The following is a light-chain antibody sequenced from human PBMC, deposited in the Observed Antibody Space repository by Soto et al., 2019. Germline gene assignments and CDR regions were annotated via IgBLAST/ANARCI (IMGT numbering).Light chain of an antibody. V-gene: IGKV3D-15*01. J-gene: IGKJ5*01. CDR1: QSVSSN. CDR3: QQAYSFPIT. CDR2: GAS. Sequence: EIVMTQSPATLPVSPGERATLSCRASQSVSSNLAWYQQKPGQAPRLLIYGASNRATGIPDRFSGSGSGTDFTLSINSLQPEDFATYYCQQAYSFPITFGQGTRLEIK.